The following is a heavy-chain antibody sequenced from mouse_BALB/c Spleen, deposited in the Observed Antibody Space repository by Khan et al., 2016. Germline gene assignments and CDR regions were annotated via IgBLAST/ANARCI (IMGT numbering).Heavy chain of an antibody. CDR2: ISDGFSYT. Sequence: EVELVESGGGLVKPGGSLKLSCTASAFTFSDYYIYWVRQTPEKRLEWVATISDGFSYTYYPDSVTGRFTLSRDNAENNLYLQMSSLKSEDTAMYYCARTYSNYGYFDVWGAGTTVTVSS. V-gene: IGHV5-4*02. CDR3: ARTYSNYGYFDV. D-gene: IGHD2-5*01. J-gene: IGHJ1*01. CDR1: AFTFSDYY.